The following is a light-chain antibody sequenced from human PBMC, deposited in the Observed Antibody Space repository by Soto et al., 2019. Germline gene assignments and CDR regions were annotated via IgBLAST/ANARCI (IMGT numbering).Light chain of an antibody. J-gene: IGKJ3*01. CDR3: QHRSSWPGA. V-gene: IGKV3D-20*02. Sequence: EIVLTQSPGTLSLSPGERATLSCRASQSVSSSYLAWYQQKPGQAPRLLIYGASSRATGIPDRFSGSGSGTDFTLTISSLEPEDFAVYYCQHRSSWPGALGPGTKVDIK. CDR1: QSVSSSY. CDR2: GAS.